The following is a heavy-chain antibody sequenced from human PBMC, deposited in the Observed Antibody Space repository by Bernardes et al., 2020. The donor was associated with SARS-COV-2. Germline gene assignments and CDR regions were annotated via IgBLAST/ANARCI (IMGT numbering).Heavy chain of an antibody. V-gene: IGHV3-30-3*01. CDR3: ARDRRSAFDL. CDR2: ISNDGTNE. Sequence: GGSLRLSCAASGLIFSTSAMHWVRQAPGKGLEWVAMISNDGTNEYYADSVKGRFTISRDNSKNTLYLHTNSLRVDDTAVYYCARDRRSAFDLWGQGTMVTVSS. J-gene: IGHJ3*01. CDR1: GLIFSTSA.